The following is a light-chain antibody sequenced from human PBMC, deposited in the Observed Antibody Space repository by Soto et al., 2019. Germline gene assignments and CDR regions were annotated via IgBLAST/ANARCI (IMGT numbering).Light chain of an antibody. CDR2: DAS. Sequence: DIQMSQSPSSLSASVGDRVTITCQASQDISNYLNWYQQKLGKAPKLLIYDASNLETGVPSGFSGSGSGTDFTFTISSLQPEDIATYYCQQYSHLITFGQGTRLEIK. CDR1: QDISNY. V-gene: IGKV1-33*01. J-gene: IGKJ5*01. CDR3: QQYSHLIT.